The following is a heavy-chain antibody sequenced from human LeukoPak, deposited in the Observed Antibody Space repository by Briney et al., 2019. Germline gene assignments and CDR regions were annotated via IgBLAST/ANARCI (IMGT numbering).Heavy chain of an antibody. J-gene: IGHJ4*02. CDR3: ARQHCSGGDCYFFD. V-gene: IGHV3-48*01. Sequence: GGSLRLSCAASGFTFSSYSMNWVRQAPGKGLEWVSYISSSSSTIYYADSVKGRFTISRDNSKNTLYLQLNSLRAEDTAVYYCARQHCSGGDCYFFDWGQGTLVTVSS. CDR1: GFTFSSYS. CDR2: ISSSSSTI. D-gene: IGHD2-15*01.